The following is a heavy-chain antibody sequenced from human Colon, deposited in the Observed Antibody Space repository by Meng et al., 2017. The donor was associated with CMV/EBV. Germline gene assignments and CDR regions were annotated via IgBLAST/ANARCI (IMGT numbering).Heavy chain of an antibody. CDR2: IRDDGGNK. D-gene: IGHD3-10*01. CDR1: GITFNRYG. Sequence: CCAAGGITFNRYGMQWVRQAPGKGLEWVAFIRDDGGNKYYADSLKGRITISRDNSKNTVSLERNSLRAEDTAVYYCGKDGREGSGSYYHIDYWGQGTLVTVSS. CDR3: GKDGREGSGSYYHIDY. J-gene: IGHJ4*02. V-gene: IGHV3-30*02.